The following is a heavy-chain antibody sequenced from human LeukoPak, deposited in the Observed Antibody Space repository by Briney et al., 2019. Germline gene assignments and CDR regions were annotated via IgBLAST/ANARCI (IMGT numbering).Heavy chain of an antibody. D-gene: IGHD1-26*01. J-gene: IGHJ4*02. V-gene: IGHV3-23*01. CDR3: AKDFKSGDGKGEVDF. Sequence: GGSLRLSCAASGFTFRNYAMSWVRQAPGKGLEWVSGIHGDASGTFYAESVKGRFTISRDNSRDTLHLQMNSLRAEDTAMYYCAKDFKSGDGKGEVDFWGQGTLVTVSS. CDR1: GFTFRNYA. CDR2: IHGDASGT.